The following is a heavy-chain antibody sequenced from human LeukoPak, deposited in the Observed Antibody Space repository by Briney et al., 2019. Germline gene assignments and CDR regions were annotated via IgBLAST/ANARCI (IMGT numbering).Heavy chain of an antibody. D-gene: IGHD3-10*01. Sequence: GASVKVSCKASGYTFTGYYMHWVRQAPGQGLEWMGWINPNSGGTNYAQKFQGRVTMTRGTSISTAYMELSRLRSDDTAVYYCARALWFGELYFDYWGQGTLVTVSS. CDR1: GYTFTGYY. CDR2: INPNSGGT. CDR3: ARALWFGELYFDY. J-gene: IGHJ4*02. V-gene: IGHV1-2*02.